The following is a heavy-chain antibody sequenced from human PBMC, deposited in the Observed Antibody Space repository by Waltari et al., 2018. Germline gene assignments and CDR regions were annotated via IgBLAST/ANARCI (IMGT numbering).Heavy chain of an antibody. CDR3: GKDVSPGGMDV. CDR1: GFTVNARA. J-gene: IGHJ6*02. V-gene: IGHV3-9*01. Sequence: EVQLVESGGGLVQPGGSLRLSCAAPGFTVNARALHGVRQAPGKGLEWVSGIYWNSDRIDYADSVKGRFTITRDNAKNSLYLQMNSLRAEDTALYYCGKDVSPGGMDVWGQGTTVTVSS. CDR2: IYWNSDRI.